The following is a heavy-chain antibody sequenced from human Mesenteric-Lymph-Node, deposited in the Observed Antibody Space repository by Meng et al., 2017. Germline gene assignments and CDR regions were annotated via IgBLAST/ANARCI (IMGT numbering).Heavy chain of an antibody. D-gene: IGHD2-8*01. Sequence: QVEEGQDGSELKKAGASVKVSCQGVGYRFNRYALKWVRVAIGQGIEWMGWINTNTGIPRYSQGSTGRFVLSLDTYLSTAYLQLKGIKAEDSAVYYCAKGYCTDGVCHFDLWGQGTLVTVSS. V-gene: IGHV7-4-1*02. CDR2: INTNTGIP. CDR1: GYRFNRYA. CDR3: AKGYCTDGVCHFDL. J-gene: IGHJ5*02.